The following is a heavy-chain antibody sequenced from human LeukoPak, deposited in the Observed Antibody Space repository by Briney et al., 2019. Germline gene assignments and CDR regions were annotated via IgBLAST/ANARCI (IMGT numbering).Heavy chain of an antibody. J-gene: IGHJ3*02. CDR3: AREEREYCGGDCNDAFDI. CDR2: IIPIFGTA. V-gene: IGHV1-69*13. CDR1: GGTFSSYA. Sequence: ASVKVSCKASGGTFSSYAISWVRQAPGQGLEWMGGIIPIFGTANYAQKFQGRVAVTADESTSTAYMEPSSLRSEDTAVYYCAREEREYCGGDCNDAFDIWGQGTMVTVSS. D-gene: IGHD2-21*02.